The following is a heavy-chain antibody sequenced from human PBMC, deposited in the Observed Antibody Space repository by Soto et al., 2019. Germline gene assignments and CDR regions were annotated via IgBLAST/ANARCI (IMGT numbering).Heavy chain of an antibody. V-gene: IGHV4-34*01. CDR3: ARLHYSNYQWYYYYGMDV. Sequence: LSLTCAVYGGSFSGYYSSWIRQPPGKGLGWIGEINHSGSTNYNSSLKSRVTISVDTSKNQFSLKLSSVTAADTAVYYCARLHYSNYQWYYYYGMDVWGQGTTVTVSS. J-gene: IGHJ6*02. D-gene: IGHD4-4*01. CDR1: GGSFSGYY. CDR2: INHSGST.